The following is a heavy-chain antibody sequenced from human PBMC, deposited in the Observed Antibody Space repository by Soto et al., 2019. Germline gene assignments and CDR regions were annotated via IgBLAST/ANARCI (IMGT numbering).Heavy chain of an antibody. CDR1: GGSISSYY. V-gene: IGHV4-59*01. Sequence: SETLSLTCTASGGSISSYYWSWIRQPPGKGLEWIGYIYYSGSTNYNPSLKSRVTISEDTSKNQFSLKLSSVTAADTAVYYCARASGSYEFDYWGQGTLVTVSS. J-gene: IGHJ4*02. D-gene: IGHD1-26*01. CDR2: IYYSGST. CDR3: ARASGSYEFDY.